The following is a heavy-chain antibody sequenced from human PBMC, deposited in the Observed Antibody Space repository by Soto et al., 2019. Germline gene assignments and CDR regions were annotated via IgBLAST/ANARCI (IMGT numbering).Heavy chain of an antibody. V-gene: IGHV3-53*04. J-gene: IGHJ6*03. CDR2: IYSGGST. Sequence: GGSLRLSCAASGFTVSSNYMSWVRQAPGKGLEWVSVIYSGGSTYYADSVKGRFTISRHNSKNTLYLQMNSLRAEDTAVYYCARGVTVTTNYYYYYMDVWGKGTTVTVSS. CDR3: ARGVTVTTNYYYYYMDV. D-gene: IGHD4-17*01. CDR1: GFTVSSNY.